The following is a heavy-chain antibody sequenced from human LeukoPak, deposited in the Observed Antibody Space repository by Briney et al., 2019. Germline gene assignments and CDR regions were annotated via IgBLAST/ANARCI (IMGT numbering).Heavy chain of an antibody. V-gene: IGHV4-59*08. CDR3: ARAPPDYDILTGYYRTWFDP. D-gene: IGHD3-9*01. J-gene: IGHJ5*02. Sequence: PSETLSLTCTVSGGSINNYYWNWIRQPPGKGLEWIGYIYYSGITNYKPSLKSRVSISVDTSRNQFSLSLNSVTAADTAVYYCARAPPDYDILTGYYRTWFDPWGQGTLVTVSS. CDR1: GGSINNYY. CDR2: IYYSGIT.